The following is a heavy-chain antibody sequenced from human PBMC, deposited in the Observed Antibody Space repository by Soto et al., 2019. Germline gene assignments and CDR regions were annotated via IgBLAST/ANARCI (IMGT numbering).Heavy chain of an antibody. CDR2: IYHSGNT. CDR1: GGSLSRGRYY. Sequence: QLQLQESRPGLVKPSETLSLTCSVSGGSLSRGRYYWGWIRQPPGKGLEWIGSIYHSGNTYYNSPLKSRVTMSVDTSKTQFSLKLSSVTAADTAVYYCARHGLGTLKWFDPWGQGALVTVSS. J-gene: IGHJ5*02. V-gene: IGHV4-39*01. CDR3: ARHGLGTLKWFDP. D-gene: IGHD3-16*01.